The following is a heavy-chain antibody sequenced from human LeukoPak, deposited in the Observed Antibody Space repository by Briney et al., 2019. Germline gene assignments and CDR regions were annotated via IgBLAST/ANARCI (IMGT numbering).Heavy chain of an antibody. J-gene: IGHJ4*02. CDR3: AKDEGDGYNAH. Sequence: GGSLRLSCAASGFTVSSNDMSWVRQAPGKGLECISVIYSGGSTDYADSVKGRLTISRDNSKNTLYLQMNSLRAEDTAVYYCAKDEGDGYNAHWGQGTLVTVSS. CDR2: IYSGGST. D-gene: IGHD5-24*01. V-gene: IGHV3-53*01. CDR1: GFTVSSND.